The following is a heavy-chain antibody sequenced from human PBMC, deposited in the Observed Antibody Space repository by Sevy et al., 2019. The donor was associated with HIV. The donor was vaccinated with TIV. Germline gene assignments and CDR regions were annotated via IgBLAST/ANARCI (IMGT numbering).Heavy chain of an antibody. CDR1: GFTFSSYG. CDR2: ISYDGSNK. CDR3: VNGRRGDYYDSSGNYGFDY. Sequence: GGSLRLSCAASGFTFSSYGMHWVRQAPGKGLEWVAVISYDGSNKYYADSVKGRFTISRDNSKNTLYLQMNSLRAEDTAVYYCVNGRRGDYYDSSGNYGFDYWGQGTLVTVSS. D-gene: IGHD3-22*01. J-gene: IGHJ4*02. V-gene: IGHV3-30*18.